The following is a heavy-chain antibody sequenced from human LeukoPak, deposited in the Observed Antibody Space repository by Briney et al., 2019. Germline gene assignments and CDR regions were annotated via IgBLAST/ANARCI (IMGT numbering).Heavy chain of an antibody. CDR2: INHSGST. J-gene: IGHJ4*02. CDR3: ARNSDCSGGSCYFPYFDY. CDR1: GGSFSGYY. V-gene: IGHV4-34*01. Sequence: PSETLSLTCAVYGGSFSGYYWSWIRQPPGKRLEWIGEINHSGSTNYNPSLKSRVTISVDTSKNQFSLKLSSVTAADTAVYYCARNSDCSGGSCYFPYFDYWGQGTLVTVSS. D-gene: IGHD2-15*01.